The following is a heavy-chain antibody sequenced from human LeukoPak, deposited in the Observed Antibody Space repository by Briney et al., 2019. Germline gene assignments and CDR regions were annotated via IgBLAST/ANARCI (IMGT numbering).Heavy chain of an antibody. CDR1: GYTFTSYG. CDR3: ARVGYYDSSGYYYRGGFDI. D-gene: IGHD3-22*01. J-gene: IGHJ3*02. CDR2: ISAYNGNT. Sequence: ASVKVSCKASGYTFTSYGISWVRQAPGQGLEWMGWISAYNGNTNYAQKLQGRVTMTTDTSTSTAYMELRSLRSDDTAVYYCARVGYYDSSGYYYRGGFDIWGQGTMVTVSS. V-gene: IGHV1-18*01.